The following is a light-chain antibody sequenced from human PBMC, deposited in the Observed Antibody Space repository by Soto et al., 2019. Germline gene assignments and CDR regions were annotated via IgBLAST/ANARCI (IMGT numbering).Light chain of an antibody. J-gene: IGKJ1*01. Sequence: DIQMTQSPSTLSTSVLDIVTITCRASQSISSWLAWYQQKPGKAPKLLIYDASSLESGVPSRFSGSGSGTEFTLTISSLQPDDFATYYCQQYNSYSWAFGQGTKVDIK. V-gene: IGKV1-5*01. CDR1: QSISSW. CDR3: QQYNSYSWA. CDR2: DAS.